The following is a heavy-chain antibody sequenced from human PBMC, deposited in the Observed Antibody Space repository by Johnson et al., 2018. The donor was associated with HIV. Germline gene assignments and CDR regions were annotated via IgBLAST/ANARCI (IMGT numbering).Heavy chain of an antibody. V-gene: IGHV3-13*01. D-gene: IGHD6-13*01. CDR3: ARAYGRGLGYSNSWRDAFDI. CDR2: IGAAGET. J-gene: IGHJ3*02. CDR1: GFTFSSYD. Sequence: MQLVESGGGLVKPGESLRLSCAASGFTFSSYDMHWVRQSTGKGLEWVSGIGAAGETNYPDPVKGRFNVCRDNANHSLYLHMNNLRVGDTAVYYCARAYGRGLGYSNSWRDAFDIWGQGTMVTVSS.